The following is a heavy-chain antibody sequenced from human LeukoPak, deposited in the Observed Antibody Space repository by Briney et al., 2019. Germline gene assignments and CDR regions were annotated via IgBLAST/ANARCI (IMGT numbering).Heavy chain of an antibody. CDR1: AFTFSIYW. D-gene: IGHD5/OR15-5a*01. V-gene: IGHV3-7*01. Sequence: GGSVRLSCAASAFTFSIYWMSWVSQAPGKGMEWVTNIKQDGSEKYYVDSVKGRFTISRANARNSMYLQMNILKAADTAVYYWARETGLSSTITFDSWGQGTLVTVSS. CDR3: ARETGLSSTITFDS. J-gene: IGHJ4*02. CDR2: IKQDGSEK.